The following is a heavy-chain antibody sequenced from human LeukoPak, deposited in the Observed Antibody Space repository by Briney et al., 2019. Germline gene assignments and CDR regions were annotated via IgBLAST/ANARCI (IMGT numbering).Heavy chain of an antibody. CDR1: GGSISSYY. CDR3: ARDVGYDYVWGSYRYFDS. Sequence: SETLSLTCTVSGGSISSYYWSWIRQLPGKGLEWIGYIFHTGSTHCNPSLRSRVTISVDTSKNQFSLKLSAAATADTAVYHCARDVGYDYVWGSYRYFDSWGRGTLVTVSS. J-gene: IGHJ4*02. V-gene: IGHV4-59*01. CDR2: IFHTGST. D-gene: IGHD3-16*02.